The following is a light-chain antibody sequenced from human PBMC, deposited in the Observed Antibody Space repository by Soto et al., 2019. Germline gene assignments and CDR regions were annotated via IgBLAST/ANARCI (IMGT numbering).Light chain of an antibody. CDR1: QSVLYSSNNKNY. CDR3: QQYKNWPTWT. V-gene: IGKV4-1*01. Sequence: DSVMTQSQDSLAVALGERATINCNSSQSVLYSSNNKNYLAWYQQKPGQPPKLLIYWASTRESGVPDRFSGSVSGTEFTLTISSLQSEDFAVYYGQQYKNWPTWTFGQGTKVDI. CDR2: WAS. J-gene: IGKJ1*01.